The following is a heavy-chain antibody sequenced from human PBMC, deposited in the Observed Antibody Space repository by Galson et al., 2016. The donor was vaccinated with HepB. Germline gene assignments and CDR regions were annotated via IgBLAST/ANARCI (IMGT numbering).Heavy chain of an antibody. CDR3: ARDPLAL. V-gene: IGHV7-4-1*02. J-gene: IGHJ4*02. CDR1: GYTFIDYA. CDR2: INTNNGDA. Sequence: SVKVSCKASGYTFIDYAMNWVRQAPGQGLEWVGWINTNNGDATYAQGFTGRFVFSMDTSVSTAFLQISSLKVDDTAVYYCARDPLALWGQGTLDTVSS.